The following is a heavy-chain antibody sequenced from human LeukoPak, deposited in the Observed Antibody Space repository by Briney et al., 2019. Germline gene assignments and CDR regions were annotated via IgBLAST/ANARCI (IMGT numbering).Heavy chain of an antibody. CDR3: ARSLGYCSSTSCYRNYMDV. V-gene: IGHV4-59*01. D-gene: IGHD2-2*02. CDR2: IYYSGST. J-gene: IGHJ6*03. Sequence: KPSETLSLTCTVSGGSISSYYWSWIRQPPGKGLEWIGYIYYSGSTNYNPSLKSRVTISVDTSKNQFSLKLSSVTAADTAVYYCARSLGYCSSTSCYRNYMDVWGKGTTVTISS. CDR1: GGSISSYY.